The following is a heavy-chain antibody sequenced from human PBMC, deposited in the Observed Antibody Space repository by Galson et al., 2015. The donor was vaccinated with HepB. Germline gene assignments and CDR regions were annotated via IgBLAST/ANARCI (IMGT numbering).Heavy chain of an antibody. CDR2: IYGDDDK. CDR3: AHVPKGTPADEYDFWSAFVAYFDF. V-gene: IGHV2-5*02. Sequence: PALVKPTQTLTLTCTFSGFALDTEGVGVGWIRQPQGKGLEWLALIYGDDDKRYSPSLKNRLTINKDTSKNQVVFKMTNMDPVDTATYFCAHVPKGTPADEYDFWSAFVAYFDFWGQGIPVAVSS. D-gene: IGHD3-3*01. J-gene: IGHJ4*02. CDR1: GFALDTEGVG.